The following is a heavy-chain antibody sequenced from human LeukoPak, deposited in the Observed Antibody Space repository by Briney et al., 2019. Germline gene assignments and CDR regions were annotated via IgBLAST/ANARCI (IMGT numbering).Heavy chain of an antibody. D-gene: IGHD3-22*01. CDR3: ARTLLPGLKGAFDI. CDR2: INVGGAI. V-gene: IGHV4-61*02. Sequence: SQTLSLTCTVSGDSIGSGFYYWSWIRQTAGRGLEYIGRINVGGAINYNPSLISRVTMSVDTFKNQFSLNVDSVSAADTAVYYCARTLLPGLKGAFDIWGQGTMVTVSS. J-gene: IGHJ3*02. CDR1: GDSIGSGFYY.